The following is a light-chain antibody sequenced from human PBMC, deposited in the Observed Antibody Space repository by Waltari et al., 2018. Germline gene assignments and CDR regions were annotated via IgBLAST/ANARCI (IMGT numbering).Light chain of an antibody. CDR2: GAS. Sequence: EIVMTQSPATLSVSPGERATLSCRASQGVSSNLAWYQQKPGQAPRLLIYGASSWATGIPGRFSGSGSGTDFTLTISSLQSEEFAVYYCQQYNSWPPYTSGQGTKLQIK. V-gene: IGKV3-15*01. CDR3: QQYNSWPPYT. CDR1: QGVSSN. J-gene: IGKJ2*01.